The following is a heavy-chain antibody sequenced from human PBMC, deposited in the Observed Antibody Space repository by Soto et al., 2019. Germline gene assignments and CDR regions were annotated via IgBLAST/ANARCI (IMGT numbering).Heavy chain of an antibody. Sequence: GGSLRLSFAASGFTFSSYAMHWVRQAPGKGLEWVAVISYAGNNKYYADSVKGRFTFSRDNSKNTLYLQMDSLRAEDTAVYYCARDSTLLSVAMTEYLFDYWGQGTPVTVSS. D-gene: IGHD6-19*01. CDR1: GFTFSSYA. V-gene: IGHV3-30-3*01. J-gene: IGHJ4*02. CDR2: ISYAGNNK. CDR3: ARDSTLLSVAMTEYLFDY.